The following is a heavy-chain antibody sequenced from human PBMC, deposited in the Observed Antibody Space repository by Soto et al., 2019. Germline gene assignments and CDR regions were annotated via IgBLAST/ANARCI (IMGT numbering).Heavy chain of an antibody. V-gene: IGHV2-5*02. D-gene: IGHD3-3*01. CDR2: IYWDDDK. Sequence: QITLNESGPTQVKPRQTLTLTCTFSGFSLTTSGVGVGWIRQSPGKAPEWLALIYWDDDKRYSPSLKSRLTITKDTTKNQVVLKMAHLDPADTATYYCAHRVLRTVFGLVTTTAIYFDFWGQGTPVAVSS. CDR3: AHRVLRTVFGLVTTTAIYFDF. CDR1: GFSLTTSGVG. J-gene: IGHJ4*02.